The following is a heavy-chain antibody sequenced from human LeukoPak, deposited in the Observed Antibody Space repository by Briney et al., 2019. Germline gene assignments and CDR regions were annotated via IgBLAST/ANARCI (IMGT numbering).Heavy chain of an antibody. D-gene: IGHD3-3*01. V-gene: IGHV4-39*07. J-gene: IGHJ5*02. CDR1: GGSISSSSYH. CDR2: IYYTGRT. Sequence: KPSETPSLTCTVSGGSISSSSYHWAWIRQPPGKGLEWIGSIYYTGRTYYNPSLKSRVTISVATSTTQFSLTLSSVTAADTAVYYCARPYYDFWSGYSSTFDPWGQGTLVTVSS. CDR3: ARPYYDFWSGYSSTFDP.